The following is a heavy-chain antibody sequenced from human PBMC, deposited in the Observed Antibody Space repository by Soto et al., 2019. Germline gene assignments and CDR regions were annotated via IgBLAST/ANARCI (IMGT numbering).Heavy chain of an antibody. D-gene: IGHD2-15*01. V-gene: IGHV3-21*01. CDR3: AIYCSGGSCSETYYYYGMDV. Sequence: EVKLVESRGGLVKPGGSLRLSCAASGFTFSSYSMNWVRQAPGKGLEWVSSISSSSSYIYYADSVKGRFTISRDNAKNSLYLQMNSLRAEDTAVYYCAIYCSGGSCSETYYYYGMDVWGQGTTVTVSS. J-gene: IGHJ6*02. CDR2: ISSSSSYI. CDR1: GFTFSSYS.